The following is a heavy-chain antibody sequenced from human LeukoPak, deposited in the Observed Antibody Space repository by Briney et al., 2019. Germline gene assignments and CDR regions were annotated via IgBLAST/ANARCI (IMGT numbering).Heavy chain of an antibody. J-gene: IGHJ3*02. D-gene: IGHD6-19*01. CDR3: ARRVAVARRDAFDI. Sequence: ASVKVSCKASGYTFTDYNIHWVRQAPGQGLEWMGWINPNSGDTNYAQKFQGRVTMTRDTSINTAYMELSSLISDDTAVYYCARRVAVARRDAFDIWGQGTMVTVSS. V-gene: IGHV1-2*02. CDR2: INPNSGDT. CDR1: GYTFTDYN.